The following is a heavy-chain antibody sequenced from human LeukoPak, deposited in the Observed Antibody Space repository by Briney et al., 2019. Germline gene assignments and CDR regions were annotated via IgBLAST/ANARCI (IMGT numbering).Heavy chain of an antibody. CDR2: IYISGST. V-gene: IGHV4-4*07. D-gene: IGHD2-15*01. CDR3: ARAPSVGWFHIDY. CDR1: GGSIGSYY. J-gene: IGHJ4*02. Sequence: SETLSLTCTVSGGSIGSYYWNWIRQPAGKGLEWIGRIYISGSTNYNPSLRSRVTMSLNMSKNQFSLRLSSVTAADTAMYYCARAPSVGWFHIDYWGQGTLVTVSS.